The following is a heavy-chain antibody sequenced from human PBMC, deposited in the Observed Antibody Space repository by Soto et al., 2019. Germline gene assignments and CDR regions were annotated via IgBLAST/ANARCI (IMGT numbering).Heavy chain of an antibody. CDR3: AREPGVSSGWYVDY. D-gene: IGHD6-19*01. CDR1: GFTFSSYS. CDR2: ISSSSSTI. V-gene: IGHV3-48*04. J-gene: IGHJ4*02. Sequence: GGSLRLSCAASGFTFSSYSMNWVRQAPGKGLEWVSYISSSSSTIYYADSVKGRFTISRDNAKTSLYLQMNSLRAEDTAVHYCAREPGVSSGWYVDYWGQGTLVTVSS.